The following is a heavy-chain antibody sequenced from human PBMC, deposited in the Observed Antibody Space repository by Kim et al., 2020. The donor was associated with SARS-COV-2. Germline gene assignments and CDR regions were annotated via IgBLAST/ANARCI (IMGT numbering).Heavy chain of an antibody. Sequence: AQKFQGRVTITADESTSTAYMELSSLRSEDTAVYYCARVHDSLFSPRFDYWGQGTLVTVSS. D-gene: IGHD3-16*02. CDR3: ARVHDSLFSPRFDY. J-gene: IGHJ4*02. V-gene: IGHV1-69*01.